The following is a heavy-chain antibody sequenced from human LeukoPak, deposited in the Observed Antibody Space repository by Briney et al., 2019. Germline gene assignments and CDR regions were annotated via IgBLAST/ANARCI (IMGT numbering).Heavy chain of an antibody. CDR2: IYYSGST. D-gene: IGHD3-10*01. V-gene: IGHV4-39*07. J-gene: IGHJ4*02. CDR1: GGSISSSSYY. CDR3: ARDTWFGAGRTFDY. Sequence: SETLPLTCTVSGGSISSSSYYWGWIRQPPGKGLEWIGSIYYSGSTYYNPSLKSRVTISVDTSKIQISLKLNSVTAADTAVYYCARDTWFGAGRTFDYWGQGTLVTVSS.